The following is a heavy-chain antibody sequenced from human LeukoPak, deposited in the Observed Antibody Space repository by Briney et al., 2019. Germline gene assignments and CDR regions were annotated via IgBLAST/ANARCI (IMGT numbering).Heavy chain of an antibody. CDR3: ARPDYYGSGSYDY. J-gene: IGHJ4*02. V-gene: IGHV4-34*01. D-gene: IGHD3-10*01. CDR2: INHSGST. CDR1: GGSFSGYY. Sequence: SETLSLTCAVYGGSFSGYYWSWIRQPPGKGLEWIGEINHSGSTYYNPSLKSRVTISVDTSKNQFSLKLSSVTAADTAVYYCARPDYYGSGSYDYWGQGTLVTVSS.